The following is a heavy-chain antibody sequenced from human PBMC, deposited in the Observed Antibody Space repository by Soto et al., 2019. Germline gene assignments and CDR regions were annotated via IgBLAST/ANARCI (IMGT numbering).Heavy chain of an antibody. CDR1: GYTFTSYD. CDR2: MNPNSGNT. CDR3: ARGIFHYYYGSGSFKDY. V-gene: IGHV1-8*01. J-gene: IGHJ4*02. Sequence: GSSVQVSCKASGYTFTSYDINWVRQATGQGLEWMGWMNPNSGNTGYAQKCQGRVTMTRNTSISTAYMELSSLRSEDTAVYYGARGIFHYYYGSGSFKDYWGQGTLVTVSS. D-gene: IGHD3-10*01.